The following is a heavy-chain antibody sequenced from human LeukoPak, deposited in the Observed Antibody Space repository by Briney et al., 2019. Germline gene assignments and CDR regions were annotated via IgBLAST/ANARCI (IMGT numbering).Heavy chain of an antibody. J-gene: IGHJ4*02. CDR1: GFTFSSYE. V-gene: IGHV3-48*03. D-gene: IGHD2-15*01. CDR3: AIIVVVVAATGPVDY. CDR2: ISSSGSTI. Sequence: PGGSLRLSCAASGFTFSSYEMNWVRQAPGKGLEWVSYISSSGSTIYYADSVKGRFTISRDNAKSSLYLQMNSLRAEDTAVYYCAIIVVVVAATGPVDYWGQGTLVTVSS.